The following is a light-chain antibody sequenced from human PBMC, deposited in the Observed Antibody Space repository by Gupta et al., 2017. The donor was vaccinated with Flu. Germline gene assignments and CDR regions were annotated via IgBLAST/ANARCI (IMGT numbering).Light chain of an antibody. CDR3: QQYSTSPLT. CDR2: KAS. Sequence: PSTVAASVGDRVTITCRASQTISNWLAWYRQKPGKAPNLLIYKASSLQSGVPSRFSGSGSGTEFTLTINSLQPDDFATYYCQQYSTSPLTFGGGTRVEIK. CDR1: QTISNW. J-gene: IGKJ4*01. V-gene: IGKV1-5*03.